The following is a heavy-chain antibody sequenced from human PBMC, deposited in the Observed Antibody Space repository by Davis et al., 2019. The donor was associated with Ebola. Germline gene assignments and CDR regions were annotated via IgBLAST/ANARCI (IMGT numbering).Heavy chain of an antibody. D-gene: IGHD2-21*02. CDR1: GFTFSAYY. V-gene: IGHV3-11*01. CDR2: ISGSATTV. Sequence: PGGSLRLSCAASGFTFSAYYMSWIRQAPGQGLEWVSFISGSATTVSYADSVRGRFTISRDNAKNSLYLQMHSLRAEDTAVYYCARPGDPYYYYGLAVWGPGTTVTVSS. J-gene: IGHJ6*02. CDR3: ARPGDPYYYYGLAV.